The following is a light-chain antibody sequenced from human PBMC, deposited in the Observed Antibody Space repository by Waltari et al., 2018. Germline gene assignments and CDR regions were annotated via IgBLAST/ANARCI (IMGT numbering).Light chain of an antibody. V-gene: IGKV3-20*01. Sequence: EIVLTQSPGTLSLSPGDRATLSYRASQSVDNNYLAWYQQKPGQAPRLLIYGASNRATDIPDRFSGTGSGTDFTLTIIRVEPEDFAVYYCQHYVRFFPLTFGGGTKVEIK. CDR2: GAS. J-gene: IGKJ4*01. CDR3: QHYVRFFPLT. CDR1: QSVDNNY.